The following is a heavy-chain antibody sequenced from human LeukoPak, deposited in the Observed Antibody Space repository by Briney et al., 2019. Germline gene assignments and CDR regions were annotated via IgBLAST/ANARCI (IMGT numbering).Heavy chain of an antibody. CDR3: ARGGSGYSGYYGDYMDV. CDR2: INWNGGST. CDR1: GFTFDDYG. V-gene: IGHV3-20*04. D-gene: IGHD5-12*01. J-gene: IGHJ6*03. Sequence: GGSLRLSCAASGFTFDDYGMSWVRQAPGQGLEWVSGINWNGGSTGYADSVKGRFTISRDNAKNSLYLQMNSLRAEDTALYYCARGGSGYSGYYGDYMDVWGKGTTVTVSS.